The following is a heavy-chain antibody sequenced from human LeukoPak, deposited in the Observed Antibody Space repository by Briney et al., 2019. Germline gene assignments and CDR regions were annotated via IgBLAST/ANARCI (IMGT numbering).Heavy chain of an antibody. V-gene: IGHV3-23*01. CDR3: AKDLAEWELPSFDY. CDR2: ISGSGGST. J-gene: IGHJ4*02. CDR1: GFTLSSYA. D-gene: IGHD1-26*01. Sequence: GGSLRLSCVDSGFTLSSYAMSWVRPAPGKGLEWVSAISGSGGSTYYADSVKGRFTISRDNSNNTLYLQMNSLRAEDTAVYYCAKDLAEWELPSFDYWGQGTLVTVSS.